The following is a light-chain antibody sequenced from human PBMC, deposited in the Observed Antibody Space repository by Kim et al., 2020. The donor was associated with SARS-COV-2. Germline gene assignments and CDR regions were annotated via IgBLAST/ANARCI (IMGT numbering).Light chain of an antibody. CDR3: QQYDNLLALT. CDR1: QDISNY. CDR2: DAS. V-gene: IGKV1-33*01. Sequence: DIQMTQSPSSLSASVGDRVTITCQASQDISNYLNWYQQKPGKAPKLLIYDASNLETGVRSRFSGSGSGTDFTFTISSLQPEDIATYYCQQYDNLLALTFGGGTKVDIK. J-gene: IGKJ4*01.